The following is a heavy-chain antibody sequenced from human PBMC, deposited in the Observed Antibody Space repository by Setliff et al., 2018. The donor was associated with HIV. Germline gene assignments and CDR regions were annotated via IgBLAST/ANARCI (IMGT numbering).Heavy chain of an antibody. CDR1: GFRFRSYW. J-gene: IGHJ4*02. Sequence: PGGSLRLSCAASGFRFRSYWMSWVRQAPGKGLESVANVKQDGTETLYVDSVKGRFTISRDNANNLVYLQMNNLRVEDTAVYFCARWGSGSYERVFDYWGQGMLVTVSS. V-gene: IGHV3-7*01. CDR3: ARWGSGSYERVFDY. CDR2: VKQDGTET. D-gene: IGHD1-26*01.